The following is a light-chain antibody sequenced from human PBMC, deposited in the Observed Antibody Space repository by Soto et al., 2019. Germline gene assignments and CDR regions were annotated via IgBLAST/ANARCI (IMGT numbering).Light chain of an antibody. Sequence: DIQMTQSPSSLSASVGDRVTITCRASQSISSYLNWYQQKPGKAPKLLIYAASSLQSGVPSRFSGSGSGTDFTLTISSLQHEDFATYYWQQSYSTPPVTFGQGTKLEIK. V-gene: IGKV1-39*01. J-gene: IGKJ2*01. CDR3: QQSYSTPPVT. CDR1: QSISSY. CDR2: AAS.